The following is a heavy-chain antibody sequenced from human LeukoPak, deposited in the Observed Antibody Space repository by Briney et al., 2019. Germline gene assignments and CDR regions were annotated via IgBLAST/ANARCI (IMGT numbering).Heavy chain of an antibody. Sequence: GGSLRLSCAASGFTFSSYAMSWVRQAPGRGLEWVSAISDTGGSTYYAGSVKGRFTISRDNSKNTLSLQMNSLRVEDTAVYYCAKGSSGSRPYYLDYWGQGSLVTVSS. V-gene: IGHV3-23*01. CDR2: ISDTGGST. CDR3: AKGSSGSRPYYLDY. CDR1: GFTFSSYA. D-gene: IGHD3-10*01. J-gene: IGHJ4*02.